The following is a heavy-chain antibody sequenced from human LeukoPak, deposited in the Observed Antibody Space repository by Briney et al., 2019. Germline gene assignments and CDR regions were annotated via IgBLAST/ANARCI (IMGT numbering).Heavy chain of an antibody. Sequence: SETLSLTCAVFGDSISCCYWTWIRQSAEKGLEWIGRVFISGSTNYNPSLQGRVTMSVDRSKSQFSLRLSSVTAADTAVYYCVRQGYNYGAFNAWGQGTLVTVSS. D-gene: IGHD5-18*01. CDR3: VRQGYNYGAFNA. J-gene: IGHJ4*02. CDR1: GDSISCCY. V-gene: IGHV4-4*07. CDR2: VFISGST.